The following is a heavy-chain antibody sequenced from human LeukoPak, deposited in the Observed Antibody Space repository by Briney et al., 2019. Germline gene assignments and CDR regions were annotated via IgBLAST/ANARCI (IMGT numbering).Heavy chain of an antibody. CDR1: GGSFSGYY. Sequence: NSSETLSLTCAVYGGSFSGYYWSWIRQPPGKGLEWIGEINHSGSTNYNPSLKSRVTISVNTSKNQFSLKLTSVTAADTAVYYCARAGFALAPHRGTPFDYWGQGTLVTVSS. CDR3: ARAGFALAPHRGTPFDY. V-gene: IGHV4-34*01. CDR2: INHSGST. D-gene: IGHD6-6*01. J-gene: IGHJ4*02.